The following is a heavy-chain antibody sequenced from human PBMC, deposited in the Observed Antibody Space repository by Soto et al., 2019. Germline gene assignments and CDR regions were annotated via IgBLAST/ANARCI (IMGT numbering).Heavy chain of an antibody. D-gene: IGHD3-16*01. Sequence: ASVKVSCKASGYTFTDYGISWLRQAPGQGLEWVGWIVTYNGNTNSAQKLQGRVTMTTDTSTNTAYMELTSLTSDDTAIYYCASYLWGTYRYFHYWGQGTPVTVSS. CDR3: ASYLWGTYRYFHY. CDR2: IVTYNGNT. J-gene: IGHJ4*02. CDR1: GYTFTDYG. V-gene: IGHV1-18*01.